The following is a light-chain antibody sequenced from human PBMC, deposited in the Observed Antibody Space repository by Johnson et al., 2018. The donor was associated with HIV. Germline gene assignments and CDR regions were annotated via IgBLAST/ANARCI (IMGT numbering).Light chain of an antibody. CDR3: ATWDRSLTIGGV. CDR1: SSNIGNKD. Sequence: QAVLTQPPSVSAAPGQKVTVSCSGSSSNIGNKDVSWYQQLPGAAPKLLIYENNKRPSGIPNRFSGSKSGTSATLGITGLPTGHKADYFHATWDRSLTIGGVFGTGTKVTVL. J-gene: IGLJ1*01. V-gene: IGLV1-51*02. CDR2: ENN.